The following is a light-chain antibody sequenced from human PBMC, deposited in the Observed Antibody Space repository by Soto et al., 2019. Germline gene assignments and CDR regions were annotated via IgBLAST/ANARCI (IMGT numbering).Light chain of an antibody. CDR1: SSDVGGYNY. V-gene: IGLV2-14*03. CDR2: DVS. Sequence: QSVLAQPASVSGSPVQSIAISCTETSSDVGGYNYVSWYQQHPGKAPKLMIYDVSNRPSGVSNRFSGSKSGNTASLTISGLQAEDEADYYCCSYTPSSTYVFGTGTKVTVL. J-gene: IGLJ1*01. CDR3: CSYTPSSTYV.